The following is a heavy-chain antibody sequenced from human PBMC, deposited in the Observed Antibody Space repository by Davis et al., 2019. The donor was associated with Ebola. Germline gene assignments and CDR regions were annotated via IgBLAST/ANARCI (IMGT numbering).Heavy chain of an antibody. D-gene: IGHD4-11*01. Sequence: MPSETLSLTCTVSGYSISSGYYWGWIRQPPRKGLEWIGSIYYSGITYYNPSLKSRVTISVDTSKNQFSLKLSSVTAADTAVYYCARVRSNYVLCMDYWGQGTLVTVSS. V-gene: IGHV4-38-2*02. J-gene: IGHJ4*02. CDR2: IYYSGIT. CDR3: ARVRSNYVLCMDY. CDR1: GYSISSGYY.